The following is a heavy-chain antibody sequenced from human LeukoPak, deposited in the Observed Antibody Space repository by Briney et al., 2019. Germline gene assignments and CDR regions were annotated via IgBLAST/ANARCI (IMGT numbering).Heavy chain of an antibody. J-gene: IGHJ4*02. Sequence: GGSLRLSCVASGFTFSSRDWMTWVRQAPGKGLEWIAFISSGGHTRYYADSVEGRFTISRDNADNSLFLQMNSLRADDTAVYYCAGGSGSFDCWGQGTLVTVSS. D-gene: IGHD3-10*01. CDR2: ISSGGHTR. V-gene: IGHV3-48*01. CDR3: AGGSGSFDC. CDR1: GFTFSSRDW.